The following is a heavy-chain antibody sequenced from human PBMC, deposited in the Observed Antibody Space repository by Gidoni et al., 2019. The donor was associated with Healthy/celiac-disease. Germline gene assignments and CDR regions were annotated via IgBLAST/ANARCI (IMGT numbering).Heavy chain of an antibody. CDR1: GGSFSGYY. Sequence: QLQLQQCCSGLLQPSETLSLTCAVHGGSFSGYYWSWIRQPPGKGLEWIGEINQRGSTNYKLSIKSRVTISVETFKNQFSLEVGSVTAADTAVYYCAIAAAGHDFDYWGQGTLVTVSS. V-gene: IGHV4-34*01. J-gene: IGHJ4*02. D-gene: IGHD6-13*01. CDR2: INQRGST. CDR3: AIAAAGHDFDY.